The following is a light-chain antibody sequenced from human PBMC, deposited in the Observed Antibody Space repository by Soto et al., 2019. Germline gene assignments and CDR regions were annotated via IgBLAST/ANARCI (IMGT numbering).Light chain of an antibody. CDR3: QQYSASTPWT. Sequence: EIVLTQSPGIMSLSPGERATLSCRASQTVSSTYLAWYQQKPGQAPRLLIYGASSRATGIPDRFSGSGSGTDFTHTISRLEPEDFAVYYCQQYSASTPWTRGQGTKVDIK. CDR2: GAS. CDR1: QTVSSTY. J-gene: IGKJ1*01. V-gene: IGKV3-20*01.